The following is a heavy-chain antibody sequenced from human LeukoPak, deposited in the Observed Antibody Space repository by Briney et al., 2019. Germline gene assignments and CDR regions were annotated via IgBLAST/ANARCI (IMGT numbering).Heavy chain of an antibody. Sequence: PSQTLSLTCTVSGGSISSGGYYWSWLRQPPGKGLEWIGYIYHSGSTYYNPSLKSRVTISVDRSKNQFSLKLSSVTAADTAVYYCARDSPYSSSDYWGQGTLVTVSS. CDR3: ARDSPYSSSDY. J-gene: IGHJ4*02. CDR2: IYHSGST. D-gene: IGHD6-6*01. CDR1: GGSISSGGYY. V-gene: IGHV4-30-2*01.